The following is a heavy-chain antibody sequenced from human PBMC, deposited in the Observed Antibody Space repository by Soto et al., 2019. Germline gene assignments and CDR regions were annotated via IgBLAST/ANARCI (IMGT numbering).Heavy chain of an antibody. CDR2: MNPNSGNT. D-gene: IGHD4-4*01. V-gene: IGHV1-8*01. CDR3: ARAMGAATLGVTTLLDYYGMDV. Sequence: GASVKVSCKASGYTFTSYDTNWVRQATGQGLEWMGWMNPNSGNTGYAQKFQGRVTMTRNTSISTAYMELSSLRSEDTAVYYCARAMGAATLGVTTLLDYYGMDVWGQGTTVTVSS. CDR1: GYTFTSYD. J-gene: IGHJ6*02.